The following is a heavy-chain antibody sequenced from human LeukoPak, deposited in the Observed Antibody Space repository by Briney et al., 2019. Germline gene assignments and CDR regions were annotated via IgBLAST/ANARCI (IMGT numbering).Heavy chain of an antibody. Sequence: SETLSLTCTVSGGSISSHYWSWIRQFPGKGLEWIGSIYYSGITSYNPSLKSRVTLSVHTSKNQFSLRLSSVAAADTAVYYCARDQSGAYIFDYWGQGTLVTVSP. J-gene: IGHJ4*02. V-gene: IGHV4-59*11. CDR3: ARDQSGAYIFDY. D-gene: IGHD1-26*01. CDR2: IYYSGIT. CDR1: GGSISSHY.